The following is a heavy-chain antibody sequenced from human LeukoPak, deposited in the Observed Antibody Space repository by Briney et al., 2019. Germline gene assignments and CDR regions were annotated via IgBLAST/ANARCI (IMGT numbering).Heavy chain of an antibody. CDR3: ARDFYTFGGVIANWFDP. V-gene: IGHV1-2*02. D-gene: IGHD3-16*02. J-gene: IGHJ5*02. CDR2: INPNSGGT. Sequence: ASVKVSCKASGYTFTGYYTHWVRQTPGQELEWMGWINPNSGGTNYAQKFQGRVTMTRDTSISTAYMELSRLRSDDTAVYYCARDFYTFGGVIANWFDPWGQGTLVTVSS. CDR1: GYTFTGYY.